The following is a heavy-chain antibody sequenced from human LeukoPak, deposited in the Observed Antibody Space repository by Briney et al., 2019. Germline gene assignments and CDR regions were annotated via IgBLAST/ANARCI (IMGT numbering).Heavy chain of an antibody. V-gene: IGHV1-69*06. CDR3: ARDDFSSARAFDI. Sequence: SVKVSCKASGGTFNKYSISWVRQAPGRGPEWMGGIIPMFVTANYAQKFQGRLTITADKSTSTAYMELSSLRSEDTAVYYCARDDFSSARAFDIWGQGTMVTVSS. J-gene: IGHJ3*02. CDR2: IIPMFVTA. D-gene: IGHD6-13*01. CDR1: GGTFNKYS.